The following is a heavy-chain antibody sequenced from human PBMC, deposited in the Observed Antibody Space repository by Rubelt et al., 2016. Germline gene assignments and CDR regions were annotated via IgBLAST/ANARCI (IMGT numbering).Heavy chain of an antibody. V-gene: IGHV3-21*01. CDR1: GFTFSSYA. J-gene: IGHJ5*02. CDR2: ISSSSSYI. D-gene: IGHD2-2*01. CDR3: ERERVREDIGVVPAASWFDP. Sequence: EVQLVESGGGLVQPGGSLRLSCSASGFTFSSYAMHWVRQAPGKGLEWVSSISSSSSYIYYADSVKGRFTISRDNAKNSLYLQMNSLRGEDTAVYYCERERVREDIGVVPAASWFDPWGQGTLVTVSS.